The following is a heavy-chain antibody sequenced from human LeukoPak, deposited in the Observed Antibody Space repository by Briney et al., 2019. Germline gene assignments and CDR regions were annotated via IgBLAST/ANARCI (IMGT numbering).Heavy chain of an antibody. CDR1: GFTVTTYY. Sequence: PGGSLRLSCAASGFTVTTYYMSWVRQAPGKGLEWVSVIYPGRSTSYTDSVKGRFTISRDNPKNTLYLQMNSLRAEDTAIYYCARAGRDSSGYWDYWGQGSLVTVSS. V-gene: IGHV3-53*01. J-gene: IGHJ4*02. CDR2: IYPGRST. CDR3: ARAGRDSSGYWDY. D-gene: IGHD3-22*01.